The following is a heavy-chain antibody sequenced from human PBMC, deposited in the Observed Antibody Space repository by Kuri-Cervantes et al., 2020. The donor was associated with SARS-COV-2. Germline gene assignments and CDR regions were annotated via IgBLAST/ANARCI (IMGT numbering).Heavy chain of an antibody. J-gene: IGHJ6*02. CDR3: AKPEAAGLFYYGMDV. Sequence: GGSLRLSCAASGFTFSSYAMSWVRQAPGKGLEWVSAISGSGGSTYYADSVKGRFTISRDNSKNTLYLQMNSLRAEDTAVYYCAKPEAAGLFYYGMDVWGQGTTVTVSS. V-gene: IGHV3-23*01. CDR1: GFTFSSYA. CDR2: ISGSGGST. D-gene: IGHD6-13*01.